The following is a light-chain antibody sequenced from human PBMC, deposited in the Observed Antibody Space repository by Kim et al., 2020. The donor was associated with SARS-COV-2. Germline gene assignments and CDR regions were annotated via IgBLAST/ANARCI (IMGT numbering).Light chain of an antibody. Sequence: SYELTQPPSVSVSPGQTVSITCSGDKLGDKYASWYQQKPGQSPVVVIFRDNRRPSGIPERFCGSNSGNTATLTISGTQAMDEADYYCQAWDSSIYVFGTGTKVTVL. CDR1: KLGDKY. V-gene: IGLV3-1*01. CDR3: QAWDSSIYV. J-gene: IGLJ1*01. CDR2: RDN.